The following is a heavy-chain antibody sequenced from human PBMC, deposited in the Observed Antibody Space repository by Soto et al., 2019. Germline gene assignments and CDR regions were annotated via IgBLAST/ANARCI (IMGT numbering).Heavy chain of an antibody. J-gene: IGHJ3*02. CDR3: ARDRIGGVTFDI. D-gene: IGHD3-16*01. V-gene: IGHV3-11*06. CDR2: ICTGSSCT. Sequence: QVQLLESGGGLVKPGGSLRLSCVASGFTFSDYQMGWIRQAPGKGLEWVSYICTGSSCTNYADSVKGRFTISRDNAKKSLYLQMTSLRAEDTAVYYCARDRIGGVTFDIWGQGTMVTVSS. CDR1: GFTFSDYQ.